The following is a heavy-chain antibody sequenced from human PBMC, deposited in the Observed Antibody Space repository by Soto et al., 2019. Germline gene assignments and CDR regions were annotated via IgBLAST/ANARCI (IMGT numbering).Heavy chain of an antibody. CDR2: ISSSSSTI. J-gene: IGHJ6*02. Sequence: GGSLRLSCAASGFTLSSYSMNWVRQAPGKGLEWVSYISSSSSTIYYADSVKGRFTISRDNSKNTLYLQMNSLRAEDTAVYYCAKDLGDGGMDVWGQGTTVTVSS. CDR3: AKDLGDGGMDV. CDR1: GFTLSSYS. D-gene: IGHD7-27*01. V-gene: IGHV3-48*01.